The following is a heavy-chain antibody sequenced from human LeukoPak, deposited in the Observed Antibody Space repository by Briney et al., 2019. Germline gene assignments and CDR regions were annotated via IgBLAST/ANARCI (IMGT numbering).Heavy chain of an antibody. CDR2: INPNSGGT. CDR1: GYTFTGYY. D-gene: IGHD3-3*01. V-gene: IGHV1-2*02. CDR3: ARAQTYYDFWSGSHDY. Sequence: ASVKVSCKASGYTFTGYYMHGVRQAPGQGLEWIGWINPNSGGTNYAQKFQGRVTMTRDTSISAAYMELSRLRSDDTAVYYCARAQTYYDFWSGSHDYWGQGTLVTVSS. J-gene: IGHJ4*02.